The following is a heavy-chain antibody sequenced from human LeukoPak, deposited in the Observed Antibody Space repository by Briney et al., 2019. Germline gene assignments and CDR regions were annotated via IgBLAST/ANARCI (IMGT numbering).Heavy chain of an antibody. V-gene: IGHV4-59*08. CDR3: ARQMDTAMVTAWYFDL. J-gene: IGHJ2*01. CDR1: GGSLGTDY. Sequence: SETLSLTCIVSGGSLGTDYWNWIRQSPGRGLEWIGFVHYTGSTNYNPSLKSRVTISADTSKNQFSLKLSSVTAADTAVYYCARQMDTAMVTAWYFDLWGRGTLVTVSS. CDR2: VHYTGST. D-gene: IGHD5-18*01.